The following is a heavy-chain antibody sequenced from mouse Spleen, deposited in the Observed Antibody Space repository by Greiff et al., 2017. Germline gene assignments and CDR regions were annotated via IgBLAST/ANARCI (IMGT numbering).Heavy chain of an antibody. V-gene: IGHV2-2*01. CDR3: ARNGDDYDSYYAMDY. D-gene: IGHD2-4*01. J-gene: IGHJ4*01. CDR1: GFSLTSYG. CDR2: IWSGGST. Sequence: VKLVESGPGLVQPSQSLSITCTVSGFSLTSYGVHWVRQSPGKGLEWLGVIWSGGSTDYNAAFISRLSISKDNSKSQVFFKMNSLQADDTAIYYCARNGDDYDSYYAMDYWGQGTSVTVSS.